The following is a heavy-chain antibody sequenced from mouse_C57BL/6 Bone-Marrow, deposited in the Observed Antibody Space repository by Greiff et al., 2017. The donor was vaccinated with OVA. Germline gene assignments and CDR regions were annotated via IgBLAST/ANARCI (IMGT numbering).Heavy chain of an antibody. V-gene: IGHV1-53*01. CDR2: INPSNGGT. CDR3: AREGLIYYYYDGLDY. J-gene: IGHJ2*01. D-gene: IGHD2-4*01. CDR1: GYTFTSYW. Sequence: QVQLQQPGTELVKPGASVKLSCKASGYTFTSYWMPWVKQRPGQGLEWIGNINPSNGGTNYNAKFKSKATLTVDKSSSTAYMQLSSLTSEDSAVYYCAREGLIYYYYDGLDYWGQGTTLTVSS.